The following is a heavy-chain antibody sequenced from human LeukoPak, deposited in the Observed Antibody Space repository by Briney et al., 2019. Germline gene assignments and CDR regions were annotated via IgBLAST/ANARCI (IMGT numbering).Heavy chain of an antibody. J-gene: IGHJ4*02. CDR3: ARGSGSGWYYYFDY. D-gene: IGHD6-19*01. CDR1: GFTFSSYG. Sequence: GGSLRLSCAASGFTFSSYGMHWVRQAPGKGLEWVAFIRYDGSNKYYADSVKGRFTISRDNSKNTLYLQMNSLRAEDTAVCYCARGSGSGWYYYFDYWGQGTLVTVSS. V-gene: IGHV3-30*02. CDR2: IRYDGSNK.